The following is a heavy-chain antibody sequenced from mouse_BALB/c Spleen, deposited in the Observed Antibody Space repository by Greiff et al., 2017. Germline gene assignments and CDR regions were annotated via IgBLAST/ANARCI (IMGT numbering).Heavy chain of an antibody. Sequence: DVMLVESGGDLVKPGGSLKISCAASGFTFSSYGMSWVRQTPDKRLEWVATISSGGSYTYYPDSVKGRFTISRDNAKNTLYLQMSSLKSEDTAMYYCARHRGMITTRVNYAMDYWGQGTSVTVSS. CDR1: GFTFSSYG. CDR2: ISSGGSYT. V-gene: IGHV5-6*02. D-gene: IGHD2-4*01. CDR3: ARHRGMITTRVNYAMDY. J-gene: IGHJ4*01.